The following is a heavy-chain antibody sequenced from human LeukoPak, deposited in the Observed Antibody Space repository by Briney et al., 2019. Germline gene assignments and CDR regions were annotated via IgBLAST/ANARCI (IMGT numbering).Heavy chain of an antibody. V-gene: IGHV3-7*01. CDR2: IKQAGSGK. J-gene: IGHJ4*02. Sequence: GGSLRLSCAASGFTSSGYGMTWVRQAPGKGREWVANIKQAGSGKYYVDSVKGRFTISRDNAKNLLYLQMNSLRAEDTAVYYCASRGFSITMIDGATPFDYWGQGTLVTVSS. D-gene: IGHD3-22*01. CDR1: GFTSSGYG. CDR3: ASRGFSITMIDGATPFDY.